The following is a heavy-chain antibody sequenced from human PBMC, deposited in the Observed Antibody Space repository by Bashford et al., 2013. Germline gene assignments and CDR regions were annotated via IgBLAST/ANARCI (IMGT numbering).Heavy chain of an antibody. CDR1: GDSINTHC. J-gene: IGHJ4*02. CDR3: AKENWYLEY. CDR2: VCPSGST. V-gene: IGHV4-4*07. Sequence: SETLSLTCTVSGDSINTHCWTWIRQPAGKGLQWIGRVCPSGSTYYDPSLNSRVTMSLDTSKNQLSLKLSPVTAADTAVYYCAKENWYLEYWGRGALVTVSS.